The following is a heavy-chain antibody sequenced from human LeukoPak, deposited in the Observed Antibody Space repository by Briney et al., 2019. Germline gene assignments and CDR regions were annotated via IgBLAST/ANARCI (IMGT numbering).Heavy chain of an antibody. V-gene: IGHV4-38-2*02. Sequence: PSETLSLTCTVSSYSFSSGYYWGWIRQPPGKGLDWIGNIYHSGSTYYNPSLKSRVTISVDRSKNQFSLKLSSVTAAATAVYYCARDTAMYRAFDIWGQGTMVTVSS. D-gene: IGHD2-8*01. CDR1: SYSFSSGYY. CDR2: IYHSGST. CDR3: ARDTAMYRAFDI. J-gene: IGHJ3*02.